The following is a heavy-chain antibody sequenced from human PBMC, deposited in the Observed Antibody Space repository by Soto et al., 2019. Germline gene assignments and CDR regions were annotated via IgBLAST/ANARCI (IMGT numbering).Heavy chain of an antibody. Sequence: QVQLVQSGAEVKKPGASVKVSCKASGDTFTDYYIHWVRQAPGQGLEWMGTVNPSGGHTTYAQHFLVRRTMTRDTSTRTLYMELTSLTSEDTAVYYCARGGHVVVVTAALDYWGQGTLVTVSS. CDR3: ARGGHVVVVTAALDY. J-gene: IGHJ4*02. CDR2: VNPSGGHT. V-gene: IGHV1-46*01. D-gene: IGHD2-21*02. CDR1: GDTFTDYY.